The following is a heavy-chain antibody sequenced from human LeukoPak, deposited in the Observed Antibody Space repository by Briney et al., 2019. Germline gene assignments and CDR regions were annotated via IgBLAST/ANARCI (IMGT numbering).Heavy chain of an antibody. CDR2: ISSSGSTI. Sequence: PGGSLRLSCAASGFTFSDYYMSWIRQAPGKGLEWVSYISSSGSTIYYADSVKGRFTISRDNAKNSLYLQMNSLRAEDTAVYYCASTATGTGIAAAGNDYWGQGTLVTVSS. CDR3: ASTATGTGIAAAGNDY. CDR1: GFTFSDYY. J-gene: IGHJ4*02. V-gene: IGHV3-11*01. D-gene: IGHD6-13*01.